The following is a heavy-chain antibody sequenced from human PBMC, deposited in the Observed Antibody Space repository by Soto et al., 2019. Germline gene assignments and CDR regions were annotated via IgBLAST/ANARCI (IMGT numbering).Heavy chain of an antibody. CDR3: ARDRDSDTFFPYFYGMDV. CDR1: GFAFSSYE. Sequence: EVQLVESGGGLVQPGGSLRLSCAASGFAFSSYEMNWVRQAPGKGLEWVSYISSSAKTIYYADSVKGRFTISRDNAKSSLYLQMNSLRAEDAAVYYCARDRDSDTFFPYFYGMDVW. V-gene: IGHV3-48*03. J-gene: IGHJ6*01. CDR2: ISSSAKTI. D-gene: IGHD3-16*01.